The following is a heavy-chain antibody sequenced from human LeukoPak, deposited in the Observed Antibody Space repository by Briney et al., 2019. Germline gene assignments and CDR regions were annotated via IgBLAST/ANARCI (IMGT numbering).Heavy chain of an antibody. J-gene: IGHJ3*02. V-gene: IGHV3-23*01. CDR2: ISGSGGST. D-gene: IGHD4-23*01. Sequence: PGGSLRLSCAASGFTFSSYAMSWVRQAPGKGLEWVSAISGSGGSTYYADSVKGRFTISRDNSKNTLYLQMNSLRAKDTAVYYCAKTAPTVVTTGGAFDIWGQGTMVTVSS. CDR3: AKTAPTVVTTGGAFDI. CDR1: GFTFSSYA.